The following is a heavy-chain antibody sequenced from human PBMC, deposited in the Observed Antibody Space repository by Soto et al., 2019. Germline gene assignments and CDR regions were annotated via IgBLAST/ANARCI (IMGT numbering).Heavy chain of an antibody. CDR2: IKQDGSEK. CDR3: ARGSRLKAPLPFDP. V-gene: IGHV3-7*01. Sequence: PGGSLRLSCAASGFTFSSYWMSWVRQAPGKGLEWVANIKQDGSEKYYVDSVKGRFTISRDNAKNSLYLQMNSLRAEDTAVYYCARGSRLKAPLPFDPWGQGTLVTVS. J-gene: IGHJ5*02. CDR1: GFTFSSYW. D-gene: IGHD4-17*01.